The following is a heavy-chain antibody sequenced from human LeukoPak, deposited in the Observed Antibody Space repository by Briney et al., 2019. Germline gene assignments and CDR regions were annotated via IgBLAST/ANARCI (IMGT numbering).Heavy chain of an antibody. D-gene: IGHD6-19*01. Sequence: GESLKISCKGSGYTFTNYWIAWVRQMPGKGLEWMGIINPGDSDTRYRPSFQGQVTISADKSINTAYLQWSSLKASDTAIYYCTRLGRGSGWFPSAYWGQGTLVIVSS. J-gene: IGHJ4*02. CDR3: TRLGRGSGWFPSAY. CDR1: GYTFTNYW. V-gene: IGHV5-51*01. CDR2: INPGDSDT.